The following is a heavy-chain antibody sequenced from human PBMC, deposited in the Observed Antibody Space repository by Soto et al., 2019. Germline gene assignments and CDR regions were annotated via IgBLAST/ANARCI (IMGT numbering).Heavy chain of an antibody. Sequence: QVQLQESGPGLVEPSGTLSLTCTVSGGSISSNHCWSWVRQPPGKGLEWIGEIYPSGGPNHNPSPRRRVSISLDKSKNQFSLKLDSVTAADTAVYYCARDRENGYTYGFSGWFDPLGQGTLVTVSS. CDR3: ARDRENGYTYGFSGWFDP. V-gene: IGHV4-4*02. D-gene: IGHD5-18*01. J-gene: IGHJ5*02. CDR2: IYPSGGP. CDR1: GGSISSNHC.